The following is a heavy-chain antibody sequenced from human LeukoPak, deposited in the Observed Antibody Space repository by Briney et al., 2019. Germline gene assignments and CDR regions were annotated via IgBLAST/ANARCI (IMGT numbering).Heavy chain of an antibody. CDR3: ARHFASIADRPWYFDY. Sequence: SETLSLTCTVSGGSINSGSYYWGWIRQPPGKGLEWIASIYYSGSTFYNPSLKSRVTISVDTSKNQFSLKLSSVIAADTAVYYCARHFASIADRPWYFDYWGQGTLVTVSS. CDR2: IYYSGST. CDR1: GGSINSGSYY. J-gene: IGHJ4*02. V-gene: IGHV4-39*01. D-gene: IGHD6-6*01.